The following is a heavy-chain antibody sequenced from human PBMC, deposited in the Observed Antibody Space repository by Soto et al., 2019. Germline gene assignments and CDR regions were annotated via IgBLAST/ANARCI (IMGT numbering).Heavy chain of an antibody. D-gene: IGHD3-10*01. CDR2: LSGSGGTT. Sequence: EVQLLESGGGLVQPGGSLRLSCAASGFTFSSYAMSWVRQTPGKGLEWVSTLSGSGGTTYYADSVKGQFTISRDNSKSTLYLQMNSLRAEDTAVYYCVKDHGTYGPNRIDSWGQGTLVTVSS. CDR3: VKDHGTYGPNRIDS. V-gene: IGHV3-23*01. CDR1: GFTFSSYA. J-gene: IGHJ5*01.